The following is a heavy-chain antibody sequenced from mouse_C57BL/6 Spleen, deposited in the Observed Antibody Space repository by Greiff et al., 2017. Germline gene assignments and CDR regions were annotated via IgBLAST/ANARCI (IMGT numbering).Heavy chain of an antibody. D-gene: IGHD2-5*01. V-gene: IGHV1-80*01. J-gene: IGHJ2*01. CDR3: ARDYSNPYYFDY. CDR2: IYPGDGDT. Sequence: VQLQQSGAELVKPGASVKISCKASGYAFSSYWMNWVKQRPGKGLEWIGQIYPGDGDTNYNGKFKGKATLTADKSSSTAYMQLSSLTSEDSAVYFCARDYSNPYYFDYWGQGTTLTVSS. CDR1: GYAFSSYW.